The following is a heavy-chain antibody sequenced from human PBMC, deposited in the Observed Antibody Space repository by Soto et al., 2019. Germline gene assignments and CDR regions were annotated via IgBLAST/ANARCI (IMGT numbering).Heavy chain of an antibody. CDR3: ARRGVSNSQIYYYYYMDV. J-gene: IGHJ6*03. CDR2: ISGSGGST. D-gene: IGHD4-4*01. CDR1: GFTFSSYA. V-gene: IGHV3-23*01. Sequence: GGSLRLSCAASGFTFSSYAMSWVRQAPGKGLEWASAISGSGGSTYYADSVKGRFTISRGNSKNTLYLQMNSLRAEDTAVYYCARRGVSNSQIYYYYYMDVWGKGTTVTVSS.